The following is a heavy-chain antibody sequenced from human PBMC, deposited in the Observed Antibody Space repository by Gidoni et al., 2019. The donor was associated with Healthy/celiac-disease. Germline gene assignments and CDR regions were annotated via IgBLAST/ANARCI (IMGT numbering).Heavy chain of an antibody. Sequence: QVQLVQSGAEVKKPGASVKVSCKASVYTFPGYYMHWVRQAPGQGLEWMGWINPNSGGTNYAQKFQGRVTMTRDTSISTAYMELSRLRSDDTAVYYCAREGKAAAGVNWFDPWGQGTLVTVSS. CDR3: AREGKAAAGVNWFDP. CDR2: INPNSGGT. CDR1: VYTFPGYY. D-gene: IGHD6-13*01. V-gene: IGHV1-2*02. J-gene: IGHJ5*02.